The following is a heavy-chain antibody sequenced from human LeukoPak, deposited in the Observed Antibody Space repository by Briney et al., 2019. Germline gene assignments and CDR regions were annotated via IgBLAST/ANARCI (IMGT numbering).Heavy chain of an antibody. CDR1: GFTFSSFA. D-gene: IGHD3-10*01. Sequence: GGSLRLSCAASGFTFSSFAIHWVRQAPGKGLEWVAVISYDGSNKYYADSVKGRFSISRDNSKNTLFLQMDSLRVEDTALYYCAKDLGGPGSSPFGFWGQGTLVTVSS. CDR3: AKDLGGPGSSPFGF. V-gene: IGHV3-30*18. CDR2: ISYDGSNK. J-gene: IGHJ4*02.